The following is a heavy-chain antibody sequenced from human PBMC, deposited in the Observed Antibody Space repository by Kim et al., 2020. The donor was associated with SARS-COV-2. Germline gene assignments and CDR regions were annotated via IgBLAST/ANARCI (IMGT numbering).Heavy chain of an antibody. V-gene: IGHV3-11*04. Sequence: IIYAPCGQGPFTISRDDAKNSVYLHMNSLRVEDTAIYYCARMKIGWSYDSWGQGTLVNVSS. CDR2: I. CDR3: ARMKIGWSYDS. D-gene: IGHD6-19*01. J-gene: IGHJ4*02.